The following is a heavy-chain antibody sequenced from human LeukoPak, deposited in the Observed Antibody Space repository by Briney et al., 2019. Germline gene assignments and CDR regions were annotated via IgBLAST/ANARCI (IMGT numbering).Heavy chain of an antibody. V-gene: IGHV3-66*01. J-gene: IGHJ1*01. CDR3: AKGGIAAAGPKYAEYFQH. CDR1: GFTVSSNY. CDR2: IYSGGST. Sequence: PGGSLRLSCAASGFTVSSNYMSWVRQAPGKGLEWVSVIYSGGSTKYADSVKGRFTISRDNSKNTLYLQMNSLRAEDTAVYYCAKGGIAAAGPKYAEYFQHWGQGTLVTVSP. D-gene: IGHD6-13*01.